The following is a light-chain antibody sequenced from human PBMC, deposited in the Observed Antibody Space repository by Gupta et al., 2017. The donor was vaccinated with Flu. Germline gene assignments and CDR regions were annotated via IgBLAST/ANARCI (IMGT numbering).Light chain of an antibody. J-gene: IGLJ3*02. V-gene: IGLV3-21*02. CDR1: NMGSKS. CDR3: QVWDTNRDRPV. Sequence: SYVMTHHPSVSVAPGQTARFTCEGNNMGSKSVHWYQQKPGQAPAVVVYDDSERPPGIPGRLSGSNPGDTATLTIRRVEAGDEADYYCQVWDTNRDRPVFGGGTKLTVL. CDR2: DDS.